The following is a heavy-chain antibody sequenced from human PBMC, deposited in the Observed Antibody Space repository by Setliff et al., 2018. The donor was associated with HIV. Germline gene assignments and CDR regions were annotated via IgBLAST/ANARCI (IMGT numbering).Heavy chain of an antibody. CDR2: IYYTGST. CDR3: ARGSPYTSAWHGGGTFDI. Sequence: SETLSLTCPVSGGSIGTYYWSWIRQPPGKGLEWIGYIYYTGSTNYNPPLKSRVIISVDTSKNQFSLNLSSVTAADTAVYFCARGSPYTSAWHGGGTFDIWGQGTLVTVSS. CDR1: GGSIGTYY. D-gene: IGHD6-19*01. V-gene: IGHV4-59*01. J-gene: IGHJ3*02.